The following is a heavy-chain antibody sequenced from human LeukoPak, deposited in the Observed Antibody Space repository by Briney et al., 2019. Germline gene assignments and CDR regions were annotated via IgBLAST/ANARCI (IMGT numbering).Heavy chain of an antibody. J-gene: IGHJ4*02. V-gene: IGHV3-23*01. CDR3: AKMPVSYSSGWSNFDY. CDR1: GFTFSSYA. D-gene: IGHD6-19*01. CDR2: IGGSDGRT. Sequence: AGGSLSLSCAASGFTFSSYAMSWVRQAPVKGLEWVSGIGGSDGRTYYADSVKGRFTISRDNSKNTLYLQMNSLRAEDTAVYYCAKMPVSYSSGWSNFDYWGQGSLVTVSS.